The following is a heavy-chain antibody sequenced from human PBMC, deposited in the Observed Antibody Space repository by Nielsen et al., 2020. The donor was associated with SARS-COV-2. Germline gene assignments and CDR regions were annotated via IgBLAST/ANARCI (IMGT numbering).Heavy chain of an antibody. CDR3: AKEAAWIQLWFYFDY. V-gene: IGHV3-30*18. Sequence: GGSLRLSCAASGFTFSSYGMHWVRQAPGKGLEWVAVISYDGSNKYYADSVKGRFTISRDNSKNTLYLQMNSLRAEDTAVYYCAKEAAWIQLWFYFDYWGQGTLVTVSS. D-gene: IGHD5-18*01. CDR1: GFTFSSYG. J-gene: IGHJ4*02. CDR2: ISYDGSNK.